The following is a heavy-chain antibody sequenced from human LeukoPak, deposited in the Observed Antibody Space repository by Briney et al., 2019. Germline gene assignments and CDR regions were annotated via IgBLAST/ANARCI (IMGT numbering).Heavy chain of an antibody. Sequence: SVQMSCKASGGTFSSYAISWVRQAPGQGLEWMGRIIPILGIANYAQKFQGRVTITAAKSTSTAYMELSILRSEDTAVYYCARVSLSSSWYGYYYYYGMDVWGQGTPVAASS. CDR1: GGTFSSYA. D-gene: IGHD6-13*01. J-gene: IGHJ6*02. CDR3: ARVSLSSSWYGYYYYYGMDV. CDR2: IIPILGIA. V-gene: IGHV1-69*04.